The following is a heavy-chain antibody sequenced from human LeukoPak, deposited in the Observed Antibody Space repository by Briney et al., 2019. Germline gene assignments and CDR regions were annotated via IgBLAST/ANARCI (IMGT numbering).Heavy chain of an antibody. D-gene: IGHD3-3*01. J-gene: IGHJ4*02. CDR2: IKQDGSEK. V-gene: IGHV3-7*01. CDR3: AKDIDALRFLEWLPDY. CDR1: GFTFSSYW. Sequence: GGSLRLSCAASGFTFSSYWMSWVRQAPGKGLEWVANIKQDGSEKYYVDSVKGRFTISRDNAKNSLYLQMNSLRAEDTAVYYCAKDIDALRFLEWLPDYWGQGTLVTVSS.